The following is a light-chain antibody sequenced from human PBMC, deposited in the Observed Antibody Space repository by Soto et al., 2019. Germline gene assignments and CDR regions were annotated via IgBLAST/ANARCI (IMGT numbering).Light chain of an antibody. CDR1: QSVRSN. V-gene: IGKV3-15*01. Sequence: EIVMTQSPATLSVSPGEEATLSCRASQSVRSNLAWYQQKPGQAPRLLIYGASNRATGVPARFSGSGSGTDFTLTISSLQSEDFAVYYCLQYDDWHRTFGQGTKVDIK. CDR3: LQYDDWHRT. J-gene: IGKJ1*01. CDR2: GAS.